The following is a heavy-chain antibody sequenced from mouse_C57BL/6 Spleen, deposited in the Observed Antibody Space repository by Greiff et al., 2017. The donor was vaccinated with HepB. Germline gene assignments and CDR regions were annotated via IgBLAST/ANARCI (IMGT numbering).Heavy chain of an antibody. CDR1: GFSFNTYA. Sequence: EVQLVESGGGLVQPKGSLKLSCAASGFSFNTYAMNWVRQAPGKGLEWVARIRSKSNNYATYYADSVKDRFTISRDDSESMLYLQMNNLKTEDTAMYYCVRQGSDYFDYWGQGTTLTVSS. J-gene: IGHJ2*01. CDR2: IRSKSNNYAT. V-gene: IGHV10-1*01. CDR3: VRQGSDYFDY.